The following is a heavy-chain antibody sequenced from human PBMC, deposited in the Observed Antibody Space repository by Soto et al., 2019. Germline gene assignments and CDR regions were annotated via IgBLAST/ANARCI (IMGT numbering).Heavy chain of an antibody. J-gene: IGHJ4*02. CDR1: GFTFSKYA. CDR2: ISAGSSGT. V-gene: IGHV3-23*01. D-gene: IGHD1-26*01. CDR3: AKTKWVISSYFDS. Sequence: VQLLESGGGLVQTGGSLRLSCAASGFTFSKYAMTWVRQAPGKGLEWVSGISAGSSGTYYADSVKGRFTISRDNSKDTLYRQMNSLRAEDTAVYYCAKTKWVISSYFDSWGQGTLVTVSS.